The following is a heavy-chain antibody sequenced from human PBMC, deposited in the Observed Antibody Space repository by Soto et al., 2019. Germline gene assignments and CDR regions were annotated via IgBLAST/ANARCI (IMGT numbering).Heavy chain of an antibody. CDR2: ISSNGGST. CDR3: VKDRDGYNYPFDY. Sequence: VVSLRLSCSASGFTFSSYAMHWVRQAPGKGLEYVSAISSNGGSTYYADSVKGRFTISRDNSKNTLYLQMSSLRAEDTAVYYCVKDRDGYNYPFDYWGQGTLVTVSS. V-gene: IGHV3-64D*06. CDR1: GFTFSSYA. D-gene: IGHD5-12*01. J-gene: IGHJ4*02.